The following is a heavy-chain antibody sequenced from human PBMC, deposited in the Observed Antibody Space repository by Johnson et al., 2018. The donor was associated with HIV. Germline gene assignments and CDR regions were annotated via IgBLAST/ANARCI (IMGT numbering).Heavy chain of an antibody. CDR1: GFTFSSYG. J-gene: IGHJ3*02. CDR3: ARAMYADDYGDYLFLAPRLDAFDI. D-gene: IGHD4-17*01. CDR2: IRYDGSNK. V-gene: IGHV3-30*02. Sequence: QVQLVESGGGVVQPGGSLRLSCAASGFTFSSYGMHWVRQAPGKGLEWVAFIRYDGSNKYYADSVKGRFTISRDNTTNSLYLQMNSLRAEDTAVYYCARAMYADDYGDYLFLAPRLDAFDIWGPGTIVTVSS.